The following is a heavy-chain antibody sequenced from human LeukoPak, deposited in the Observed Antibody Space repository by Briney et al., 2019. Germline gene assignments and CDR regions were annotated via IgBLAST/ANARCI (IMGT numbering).Heavy chain of an antibody. CDR3: AKTYYYDSSGYYFDAFDI. D-gene: IGHD3-22*01. CDR2: ISGSGGST. V-gene: IGHV3-23*01. J-gene: IGHJ3*02. Sequence: GGSLRLSCAASGFTFSSYAMSWVRQAPGKGLEWVSAISGSGGSTYYADSVKGRFTISRDNSKNTLYLQMNSLRAEDTSVYYCAKTYYYDSSGYYFDAFDIWGQGTMVTVSS. CDR1: GFTFSSYA.